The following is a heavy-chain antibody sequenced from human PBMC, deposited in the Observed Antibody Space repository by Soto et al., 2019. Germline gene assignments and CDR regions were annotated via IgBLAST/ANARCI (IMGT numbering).Heavy chain of an antibody. CDR1: GYSISSGYY. CDR2: IYHSGST. Sequence: SETLSLTCAVSGYSISSGYYWGWIRQPPGKGLEWIGSIYHSGSTYYNPSLKSRVTISVDTSKNQFSLKLSSVTAADTAVYYCARVISIAARPDHFDYWGQGTQVTVSS. CDR3: ARVISIAARPDHFDY. J-gene: IGHJ4*02. V-gene: IGHV4-38-2*01. D-gene: IGHD6-6*01.